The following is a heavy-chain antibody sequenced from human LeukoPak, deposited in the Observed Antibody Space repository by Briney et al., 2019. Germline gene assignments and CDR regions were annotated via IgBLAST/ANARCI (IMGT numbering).Heavy chain of an antibody. J-gene: IGHJ3*02. CDR3: ARDLRIVGALSYLNQKGKNDAFDI. V-gene: IGHV1-46*01. Sequence: GASVKVSCKASGYTFTSYYMHWVRQAPGQGLEWMGIINPSGGSTSYAQKFQGRVTMTRDTSTSTVYMELSSLRSEDTAVYYCARDLRIVGALSYLNQKGKNDAFDIWGQGTMVTVSS. D-gene: IGHD1-26*01. CDR2: INPSGGST. CDR1: GYTFTSYY.